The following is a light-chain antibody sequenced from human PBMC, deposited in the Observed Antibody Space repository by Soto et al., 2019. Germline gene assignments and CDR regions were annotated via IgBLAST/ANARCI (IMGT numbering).Light chain of an antibody. CDR2: GAS. Sequence: EVVMTQSPATLSVSPGERATLSCRASETVATNLAWYQHKPGQAPRLLISGASTRATGIPARFSGSGSGTDFTLTISSLEPEDFAVYYCQQRNNWPLTFGGGTKVDIK. CDR3: QQRNNWPLT. CDR1: ETVATN. V-gene: IGKV3-11*01. J-gene: IGKJ4*02.